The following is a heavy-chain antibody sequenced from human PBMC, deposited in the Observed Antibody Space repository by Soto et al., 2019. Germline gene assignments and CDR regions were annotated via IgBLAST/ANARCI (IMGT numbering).Heavy chain of an antibody. CDR3: ARDPYTSDWAPNLDY. CDR2: IYYSGST. Sequence: SETLSLTCTVSGGSISSYYWSWIRQPPGKGLEWIGYIYYSGSTNYNPSLKSRVTISVDTSKNQFSLKLSSVTAADTAVYYCARDPYTSDWAPNLDYWGQGTLVTVSS. V-gene: IGHV4-59*01. CDR1: GGSISSYY. J-gene: IGHJ4*02. D-gene: IGHD6-19*01.